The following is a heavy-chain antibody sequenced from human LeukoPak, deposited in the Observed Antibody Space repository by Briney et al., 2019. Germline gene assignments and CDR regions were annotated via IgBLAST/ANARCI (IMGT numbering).Heavy chain of an antibody. CDR3: AGGGRYHYGS. J-gene: IGHJ4*02. CDR1: GFTFSDYW. D-gene: IGHD3-10*01. Sequence: PGGSLRLSCAASGFTFSDYWMSWVRQAPGKGLEWGANIRQDGREKYYVDSVKGRFTISRDNAKNSLYLQMNSLRAEDTAVYYCAGGGRYHYGSWGQGTLVTVSS. CDR2: IRQDGREK. V-gene: IGHV3-7*01.